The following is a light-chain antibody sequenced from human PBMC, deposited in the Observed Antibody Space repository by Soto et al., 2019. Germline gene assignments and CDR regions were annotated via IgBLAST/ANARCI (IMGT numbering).Light chain of an antibody. CDR1: QSVSGNQ. V-gene: IGKV3-20*01. Sequence: EIVLTQSPGTLSLSPGERATFSCRASQSVSGNQLAWYQQKPGQGPRLLIYAASSRATDIPDRFSGSASGTDFTFIISRLEPEDFGMYYCHQYGSLPHTFGQGTKVESK. J-gene: IGKJ2*01. CDR2: AAS. CDR3: HQYGSLPHT.